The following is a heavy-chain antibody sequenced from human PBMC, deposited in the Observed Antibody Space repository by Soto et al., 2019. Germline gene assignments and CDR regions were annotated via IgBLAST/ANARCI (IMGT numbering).Heavy chain of an antibody. CDR3: AKAEGSAGPYYYYYYGMDV. V-gene: IGHV3-23*01. Sequence: PGGSLRLSCAASGFTFSSYAMSWVRQAPGKGLEWASAISGSGGSTYYADSVKGRFTISRDNSKNTLYLQMNSLRAEDTAVYYCAKAEGSAGPYYYYYYGMDVWGQGTTVTVSS. CDR1: GFTFSSYA. J-gene: IGHJ6*02. CDR2: ISGSGGST.